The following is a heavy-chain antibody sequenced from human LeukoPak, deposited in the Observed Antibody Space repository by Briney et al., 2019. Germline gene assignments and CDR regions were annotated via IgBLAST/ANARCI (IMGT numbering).Heavy chain of an antibody. CDR2: INAGNGNT. D-gene: IGHD6-19*01. CDR1: GYTFTSYA. Sequence: ASVKVSCKASGYTFTSYAMHWVRQAPGQRLEWMGWINAGNGNTKYSQKFQGRVTMTRDTSTSTVYMELSSLRSEDTAVYYCARSESSGSLNWFDPWGQGTLVTVSS. J-gene: IGHJ5*02. V-gene: IGHV1-3*01. CDR3: ARSESSGSLNWFDP.